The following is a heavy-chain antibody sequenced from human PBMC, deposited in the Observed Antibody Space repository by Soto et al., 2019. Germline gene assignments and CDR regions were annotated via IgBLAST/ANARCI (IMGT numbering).Heavy chain of an antibody. CDR2: INHSGST. V-gene: IGHV4-34*01. Sequence: SETLSLTCAVYGGSFGGYYGPWIRQPPGTGLEWIGEINHSGSTNYNPSLKSRVTISVDTSKNQFSLKLTSVTAADTAVYYCARDKITGLFDYWGQGTLVTVSS. CDR3: ARDKITGLFDY. D-gene: IGHD2-8*02. J-gene: IGHJ4*02. CDR1: GGSFGGYY.